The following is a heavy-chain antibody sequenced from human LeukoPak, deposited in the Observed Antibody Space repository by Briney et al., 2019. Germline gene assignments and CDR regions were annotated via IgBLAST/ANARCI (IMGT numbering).Heavy chain of an antibody. J-gene: IGHJ4*02. CDR1: GGSISSYY. V-gene: IGHV4-59*01. CDR2: IYYSGST. Sequence: SETLSLTCTVSGGSISSYYWSWIRQPPGKGLEWIGYIYYSGSTNYNPSLKSRVTISVDTSKNQFSLKLSSVTAADTAVYYCARALYGGNSVYYFDYWGQGTLVTVSS. CDR3: ARALYGGNSVYYFDY. D-gene: IGHD4-23*01.